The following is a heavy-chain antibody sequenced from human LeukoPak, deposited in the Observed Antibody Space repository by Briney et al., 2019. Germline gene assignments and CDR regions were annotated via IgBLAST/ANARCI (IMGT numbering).Heavy chain of an antibody. CDR1: GFTFHDFE. Sequence: GGSLRLSCAASGFTFHDFEMNWVRQAPGKGLEWVSYVSGSGNEIHYGDSVKGRFTISRDNAKSSLYLQMNSLRAEDTAIYYCATKVSGSSHFSSWGQGTLVTVSS. CDR2: VSGSGNEI. CDR3: ATKVSGSSHFSS. D-gene: IGHD6-19*01. V-gene: IGHV3-48*03. J-gene: IGHJ4*02.